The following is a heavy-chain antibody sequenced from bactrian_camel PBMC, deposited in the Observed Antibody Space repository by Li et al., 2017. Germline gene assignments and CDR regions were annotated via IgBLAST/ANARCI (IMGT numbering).Heavy chain of an antibody. CDR2: IRADGTT. V-gene: IGHV3S53*01. J-gene: IGHJ4*01. CDR3: AADLVTDEPSLVEREYYY. CDR1: GYNIDIAC. Sequence: HVQLVESGGGSVQAGGSLRLSCAVTGYNIDIACMRWFRRAPGEENDSVALIRADGTTDYADSVKGRFTISRDGAKNIIELQMHSLKPEDTATHYCAADLVTDEPSLVEREYYYWGQGTQVTVS. D-gene: IGHD1*01.